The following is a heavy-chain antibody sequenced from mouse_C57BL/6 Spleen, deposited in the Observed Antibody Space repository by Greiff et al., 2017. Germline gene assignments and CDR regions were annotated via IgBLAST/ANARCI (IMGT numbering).Heavy chain of an antibody. CDR2: IYPGDGDT. V-gene: IGHV1-82*01. Sequence: QVHVKQPGPALVKPGASVKISCKASGYAFSSSWMNWVKQRPGQGLEWIGRIYPGDGDTNYNVKFKGKATLTADKSSSTAYMQLSSLTSEDAAVYFCARGRFDYWGQGTTLTVSS. CDR1: GYAFSSSW. CDR3: ARGRFDY. J-gene: IGHJ2*01.